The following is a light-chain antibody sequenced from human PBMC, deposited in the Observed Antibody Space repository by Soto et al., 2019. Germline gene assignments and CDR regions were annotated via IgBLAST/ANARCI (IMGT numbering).Light chain of an antibody. V-gene: IGKV1-12*01. CDR2: GAS. CDR1: QVISSW. J-gene: IGKJ4*01. CDR3: QQASSFPLT. Sequence: QMTQSPSSVSASVGDSVTITCRASQVISSWLAWYQVKPGKAPKLLIYGASNRESGVPSRFSASVSGTLFTLTINSLQPEDFATYYCQQASSFPLTFGGGTTVEI.